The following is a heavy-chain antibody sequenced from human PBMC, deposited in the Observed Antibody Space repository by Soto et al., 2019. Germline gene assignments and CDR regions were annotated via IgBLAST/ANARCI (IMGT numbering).Heavy chain of an antibody. CDR1: GFTFSSYG. CDR3: ARDKFLAALSAAGTSFDY. CDR2: IWYDGSNK. D-gene: IGHD6-13*01. Sequence: LRLSCAASGFTFSSYGMHWVRQAPGKGLEWVAVIWYDGSNKYYADSVKGRFTISRDNSKNTLYLQMNSLRAEDTAVYYCARDKFLAALSAAGTSFDYWRQGTLVTVYS. V-gene: IGHV3-33*01. J-gene: IGHJ4*02.